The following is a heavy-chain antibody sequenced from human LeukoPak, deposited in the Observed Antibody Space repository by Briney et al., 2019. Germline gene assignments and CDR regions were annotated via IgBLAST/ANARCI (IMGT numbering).Heavy chain of an antibody. J-gene: IGHJ4*02. Sequence: GGSLRLSCAVSGFPLSSYAMSWVRQAPGRGLEWVSSINPSGSTIFYADSVKGRFTISRDNAKNSLYLQMNSLRAEDTAVYYCATPPTVTRNYWGQGILVTVSS. D-gene: IGHD4-17*01. CDR3: ATPPTVTRNY. CDR1: GFPLSSYA. V-gene: IGHV3-21*04. CDR2: INPSGSTI.